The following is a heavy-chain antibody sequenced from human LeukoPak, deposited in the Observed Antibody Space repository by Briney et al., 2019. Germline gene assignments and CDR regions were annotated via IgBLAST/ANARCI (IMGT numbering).Heavy chain of an antibody. CDR2: INSDGSTT. Sequence: GGSLRLSCVVSGFSFSNYWMHWVRQAPGKGLVWVSRINSDGSTTSYAASVKGRFTISRDNAKNTLYLQMNSLRAEDTAVYYCARGIVGPTGDYWGQGTLVTVSS. CDR1: GFSFSNYW. V-gene: IGHV3-74*01. D-gene: IGHD1-26*01. CDR3: ARGIVGPTGDY. J-gene: IGHJ4*02.